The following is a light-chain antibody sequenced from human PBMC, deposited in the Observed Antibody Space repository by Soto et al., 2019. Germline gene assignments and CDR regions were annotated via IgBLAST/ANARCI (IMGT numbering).Light chain of an antibody. Sequence: EIVMTQSPGTLSVSPGERATLSCRASENLKTNLAWYQQRPGQAPRLLIYGASTRATGVPARFTGSGSGTDFTLTSSSLQFEDFAVYFCQQYKNWPPWTFGQGTKVDI. J-gene: IGKJ1*01. CDR2: GAS. CDR3: QQYKNWPPWT. V-gene: IGKV3-15*01. CDR1: ENLKTN.